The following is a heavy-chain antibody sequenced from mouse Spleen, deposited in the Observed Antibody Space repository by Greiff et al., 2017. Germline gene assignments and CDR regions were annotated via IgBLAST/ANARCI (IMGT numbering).Heavy chain of an antibody. CDR1: GFTFSSFG. Sequence: EVQVVESGGGLVQPGGSRKLSCAASGFTFSSFGMHWVRQAPEKGLEWVAYISSGSSTIYYADTVKGRFTISRDNPKNTLFLQMTSLRSEDTAMYYCARGDGYYYFDYWGQGTTLSVSS. J-gene: IGHJ2*01. V-gene: IGHV5-17*02. CDR2: ISSGSSTI. CDR3: ARGDGYYYFDY. D-gene: IGHD2-3*01.